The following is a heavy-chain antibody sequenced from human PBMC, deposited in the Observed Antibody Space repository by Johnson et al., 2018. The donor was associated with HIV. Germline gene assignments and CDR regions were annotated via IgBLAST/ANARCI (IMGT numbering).Heavy chain of an antibody. CDR1: GFTVSSNC. CDR3: ATDSSSGVYDAFDI. D-gene: IGHD6-13*01. Sequence: VQLVESGGGLIQPGESLRLSCAASGFTVSSNCMSWVRQAPGKGLEWVSVIYSGGSTYDADSVKGRFTISRDNSKNMLYLQMNSLRAEDTAVYYCATDSSSGVYDAFDIWGQGTMVTVSS. CDR2: IYSGGST. V-gene: IGHV3-66*02. J-gene: IGHJ3*02.